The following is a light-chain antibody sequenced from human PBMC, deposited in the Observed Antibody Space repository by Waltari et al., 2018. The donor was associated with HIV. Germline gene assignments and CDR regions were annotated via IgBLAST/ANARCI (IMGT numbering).Light chain of an antibody. CDR3: QQYNHWPPYT. Sequence: VMTHTPATLSVSPGERATLPCRARESVNRHLAWSQHKPGQAPRLLIYGASTRATGVPARFSGSGSGTEFTLTISSLQSEDFAIYYCQQYNHWPPYTFGQGTKLEIK. CDR2: GAS. J-gene: IGKJ2*01. CDR1: ESVNRH. V-gene: IGKV3-15*01.